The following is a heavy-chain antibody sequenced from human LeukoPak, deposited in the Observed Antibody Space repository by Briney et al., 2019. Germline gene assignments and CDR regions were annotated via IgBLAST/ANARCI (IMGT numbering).Heavy chain of an antibody. J-gene: IGHJ5*02. CDR1: GGSISSYY. V-gene: IGHV4-59*01. CDR2: IYYSGGT. Sequence: PSETLSLTCTVSGGSISSYYWSWIRQPPGKGLEWIGYIYYSGGTNYNPPLKSRVTISVDTSKNQFSLKLSSVTAADTAVYYCARDPGSNWFDPWGQGTLVTVSS. D-gene: IGHD3-10*01. CDR3: ARDPGSNWFDP.